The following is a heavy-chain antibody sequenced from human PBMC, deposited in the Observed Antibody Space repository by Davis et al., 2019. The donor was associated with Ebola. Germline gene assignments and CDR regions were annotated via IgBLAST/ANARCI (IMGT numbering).Heavy chain of an antibody. CDR1: GFIFSGYA. J-gene: IGHJ4*02. D-gene: IGHD2-21*01. Sequence: GGSLRLSCAASGFIFSGYAMTWFRPAPGRGLEWVSTTDSGGHRTYYADSVKGRLTIPRDNSRDTLFLQMASLGAEDTAVYYCARARCGGDCRSFDYWGQGTLVSVSS. V-gene: IGHV3-23*01. CDR2: TDSGGHRT. CDR3: ARARCGGDCRSFDY.